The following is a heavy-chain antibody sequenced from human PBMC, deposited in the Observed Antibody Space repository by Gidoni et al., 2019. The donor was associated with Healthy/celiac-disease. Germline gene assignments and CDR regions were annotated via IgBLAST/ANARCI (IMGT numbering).Heavy chain of an antibody. CDR3: ARGRSWYRDFDS. Sequence: QVQLQQWGAGLLKPSETLSLTCAVYGGSFSGYYWSWIRQPPGKGLEWIGEINHSGSTNSNPSLKSRVTISVDTSKNQFSLNLSSPTAADTAVYYCARGRSWYRDFDSWGQGTLVTVSS. V-gene: IGHV4-34*01. D-gene: IGHD6-13*01. CDR1: GGSFSGYY. J-gene: IGHJ4*02. CDR2: INHSGST.